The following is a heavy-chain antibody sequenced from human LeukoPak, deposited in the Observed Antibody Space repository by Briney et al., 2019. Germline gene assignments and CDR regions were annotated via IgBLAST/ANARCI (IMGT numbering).Heavy chain of an antibody. CDR3: ARGYCSGGSCLDY. CDR1: GGFINSSSYY. V-gene: IGHV4-39*07. CDR2: IYYTGTT. Sequence: SETLSLTCTVSGGFINSSSYYWGWIRQPPGKGLAWIGSIYYTGTTYYNPSHKSRVTISVDTSKNQFSLKLSSVTAADTAVYYCARGYCSGGSCLDYWGQGTLVSVSS. J-gene: IGHJ4*02. D-gene: IGHD2-15*01.